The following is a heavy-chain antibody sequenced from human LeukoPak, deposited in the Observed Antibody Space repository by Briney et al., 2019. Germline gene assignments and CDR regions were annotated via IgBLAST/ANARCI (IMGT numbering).Heavy chain of an antibody. CDR3: ARGGSSGWYDY. Sequence: PSETLSLTCTVSGGSISSYYWSWIRQPPGKGLEWIGYIYYSGSTNYNPSHKSRVTISVDTSKNQFSLKLSSVTAADTAVYYCARGGSSGWYDYWGQGTLVTVSS. D-gene: IGHD6-19*01. V-gene: IGHV4-59*01. J-gene: IGHJ4*02. CDR2: IYYSGST. CDR1: GGSISSYY.